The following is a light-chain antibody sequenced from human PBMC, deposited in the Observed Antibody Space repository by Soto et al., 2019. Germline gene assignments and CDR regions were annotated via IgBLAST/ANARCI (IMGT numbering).Light chain of an antibody. Sequence: QSALTQPRSVSGSPGQSVTFSCTGTSGDIGAYNYVSWYQFHPGKAPKMIIYDVNKRPSGVPDRFSGSKSGNTASLTISWLQAEDEDDYYCCSYAHTSRVFGGGT. CDR1: SGDIGAYNY. CDR2: DVN. CDR3: CSYAHTSRV. V-gene: IGLV2-11*01. J-gene: IGLJ3*02.